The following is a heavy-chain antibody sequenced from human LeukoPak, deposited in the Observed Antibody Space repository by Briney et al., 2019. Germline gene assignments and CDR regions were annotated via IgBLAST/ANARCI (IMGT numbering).Heavy chain of an antibody. CDR2: INPSGGST. CDR1: GYTFTSYY. D-gene: IGHD4-17*01. V-gene: IGHV1-46*01. J-gene: IGHJ3*02. Sequence: ASVKVSCKASGYTFTSYYMHWVRQAPGQGLEWMGIINPSGGSTSYAQKFQGRVTMTRDTSTSTVYMELSSPRSEDTAVYYCARTAKSTAVTYVAFDIWGQGTRVTVSS. CDR3: ARTAKSTAVTYVAFDI.